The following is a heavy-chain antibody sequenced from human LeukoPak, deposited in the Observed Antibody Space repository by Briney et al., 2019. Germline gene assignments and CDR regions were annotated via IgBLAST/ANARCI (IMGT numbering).Heavy chain of an antibody. J-gene: IGHJ4*02. CDR3: ARVRGNSSPFDY. CDR2: IKEDGSEK. CDR1: GFTFSSSW. Sequence: GGSLRLSCAASGFTFSSSWMSWVRQAPGKGLEWVANIKEDGSEKWYVDSVKGRFTISRDNAKNSLYLQMNSLRAEDTAVYYCARVRGNSSPFDYWGQGTLVTVSS. D-gene: IGHD6-13*01. V-gene: IGHV3-7*01.